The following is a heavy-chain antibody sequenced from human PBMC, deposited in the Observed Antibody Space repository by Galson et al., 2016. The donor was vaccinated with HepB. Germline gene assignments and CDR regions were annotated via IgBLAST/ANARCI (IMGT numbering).Heavy chain of an antibody. CDR3: ARDPEAVRALLSYDYYYLDV. CDR2: ISADGNRM. Sequence: SLRLSCAASGFTFSEYWMYWVRQAPGTGLVWVSRISADGNRMEYADSVKGRFTISRENAKNTVYLQMDSLRVEDTAEYYCARDPEAVRALLSYDYYYLDVWGKGTTVTVSS. CDR1: GFTFSEYW. D-gene: IGHD6-6*01. V-gene: IGHV3-74*03. J-gene: IGHJ6*03.